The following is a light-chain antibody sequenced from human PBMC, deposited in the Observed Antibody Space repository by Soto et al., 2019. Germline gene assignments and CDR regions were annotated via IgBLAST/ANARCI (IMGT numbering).Light chain of an antibody. CDR2: GAS. J-gene: IGKJ1*01. CDR1: QSVSSK. CDR3: QQYGSSSWT. Sequence: EIVMTQSPATLSVSPGEGATLSCRASQSVSSKLAWYQQTPGQAPRLLIYGASNRATGIPDRFSGSGSGTDFTLTISRLEPEDFAVYYCQQYGSSSWTFGQGTKVDIK. V-gene: IGKV3-20*01.